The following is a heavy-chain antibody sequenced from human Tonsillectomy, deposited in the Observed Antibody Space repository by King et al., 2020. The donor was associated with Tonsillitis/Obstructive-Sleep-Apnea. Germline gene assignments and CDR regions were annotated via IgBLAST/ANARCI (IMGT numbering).Heavy chain of an antibody. Sequence: QLVQSGAEVKKPGASVKVSCKASGYTFTNYGISWVRQAPGQGLEWMAWISAHNGHTNYAQKLQGRVTMTTDTSTSTAYMELRSLRSDDTAVYYCARDSISHYYDSRGYYTFNCWGQGTLVTVSA. CDR1: GYTFTNYG. CDR3: ARDSISHYYDSRGYYTFNC. J-gene: IGHJ4*02. V-gene: IGHV1-18*01. D-gene: IGHD3-22*01. CDR2: ISAHNGHT.